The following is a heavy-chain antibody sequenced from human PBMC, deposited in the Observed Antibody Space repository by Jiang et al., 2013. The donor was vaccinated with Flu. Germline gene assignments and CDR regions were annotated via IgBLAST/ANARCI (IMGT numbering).Heavy chain of an antibody. J-gene: IGHJ5*02. CDR3: ARQIRWGSYGWFDP. CDR1: GDSINSYY. Sequence: PGLVKPSETLSLTCTVSGDSINSYYWSWIRQPPGKGLEWIGYIYYSGSTNYNPSLKSRVTISVDTSKNQFSLKLSSVTAADTAVYYCARQIRWGSYGWFDPWGQGTLVTVSS. D-gene: IGHD3-16*01. CDR2: IYYSGST. V-gene: IGHV4-59*08.